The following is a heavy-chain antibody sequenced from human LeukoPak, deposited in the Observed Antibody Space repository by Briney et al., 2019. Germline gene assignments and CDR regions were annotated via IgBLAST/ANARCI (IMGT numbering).Heavy chain of an antibody. CDR3: ARGGYNYGYIY. CDR2: IYYSGDT. V-gene: IGHV4-59*01. Sequence: SETLSLTCTVSGGSLTGYSWSWIRQPPGRGLEWIAYIYYSGDTNYNPSLKSRVIVSVDTSKNQFSLKLTSVTAADTAVYYCARGGYNYGYIYWGQGTLVTVSS. D-gene: IGHD5-18*01. CDR1: GGSLTGYS. J-gene: IGHJ4*02.